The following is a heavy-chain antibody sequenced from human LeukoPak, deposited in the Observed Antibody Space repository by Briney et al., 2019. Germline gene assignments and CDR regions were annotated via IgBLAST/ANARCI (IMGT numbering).Heavy chain of an antibody. CDR1: GFTVSSNY. CDR3: ARGYYDIFFDY. D-gene: IGHD3-9*01. J-gene: IGHJ4*02. CDR2: IYSGDNT. Sequence: GGSLRLSCAASGFTVSSNYMSWVRQAPGKGLEWVSVIYSGDNTFYADSVKGRFTISRDNAKNSLYLQMNSLRAEDTAVYYCARGYYDIFFDYWGQGTLVTVSS. V-gene: IGHV3-53*01.